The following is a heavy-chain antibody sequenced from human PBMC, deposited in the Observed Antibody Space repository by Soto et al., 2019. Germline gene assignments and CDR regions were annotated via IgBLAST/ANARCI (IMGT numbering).Heavy chain of an antibody. J-gene: IGHJ6*02. D-gene: IGHD6-13*01. V-gene: IGHV1-2*02. CDR2: INPNSGGT. CDR3: ARGGGPYSSSWYYYYYGMDV. CDR1: GYTFTGYY. Sequence: ASVKVSCKASGYTFTGYYMHWVRQAPGQGLEWMGWINPNSGGTNYAQKFQGRVTMTRDTSISTAYMELSRLRSDDTAVYYCARGGGPYSSSWYYYYYGMDVWGQGTTVTV.